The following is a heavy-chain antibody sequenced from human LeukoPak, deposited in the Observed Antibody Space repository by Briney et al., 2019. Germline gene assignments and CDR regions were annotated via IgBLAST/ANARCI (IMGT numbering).Heavy chain of an antibody. V-gene: IGHV3-9*03. D-gene: IGHD6-13*01. CDR3: AKSPIAAAGHNWFDP. J-gene: IGHJ5*02. CDR2: ISWNSGSI. Sequence: GXXLRLSCAASGFTFDDYAMHWVRQAQGKGLEWVSGISWNSGSIVYADSVKGRFTISRDNAKNSLYLQMNSLRAEDMALYYCAKSPIAAAGHNWFDPWGQGTLVTVSS. CDR1: GFTFDDYA.